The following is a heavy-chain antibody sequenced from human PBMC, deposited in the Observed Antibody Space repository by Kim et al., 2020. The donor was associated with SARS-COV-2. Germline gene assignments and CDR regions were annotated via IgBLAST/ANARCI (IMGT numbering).Heavy chain of an antibody. V-gene: IGHV3-48*04. D-gene: IGHD2-2*01. J-gene: IGHJ2*01. Sequence: GGSLRLSCAASGFTFSPYSMNWVRQAPGKGLEWLSYISGTGGSIYYSASAKRRFTISSDNANNYLDLQLMSIIGEDTTADYYARGGSCNSTSCKCYNYF. CDR2: ISGTGGSI. CDR1: GFTFSPYS. CDR3: ARGGSCNSTSCKCYNYF.